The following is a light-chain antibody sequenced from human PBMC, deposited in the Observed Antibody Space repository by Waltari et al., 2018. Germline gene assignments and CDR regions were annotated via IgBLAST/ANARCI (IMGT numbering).Light chain of an antibody. CDR3: QQYNNWPYT. Sequence: EIVMTQSPATLSVPPGERATLSCRTSQSVSTNLAWYQQKPGQAPRLLIYGASTRATGIPATFSGSGSGTEFTLTISSLQSEDFAVYYCQQYNNWPYTFGQGTRLEIK. CDR2: GAS. J-gene: IGKJ2*01. V-gene: IGKV3-15*01. CDR1: QSVSTN.